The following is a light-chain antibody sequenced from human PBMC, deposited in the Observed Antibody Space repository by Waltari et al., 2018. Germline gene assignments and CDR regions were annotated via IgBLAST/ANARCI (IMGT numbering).Light chain of an antibody. CDR1: QSISRNY. J-gene: IGKJ3*01. Sequence: EIVLTQSPGPLSLSPGERATLPCGSSQSISRNYLAWYQHKPGQAPGLLIDDASRRATGVPDRFSGSGSGTDFTLTISRLEPEDFAVYYCQQCATSPLTFGPGTRVDIK. CDR3: QQCATSPLT. V-gene: IGKV3-20*01. CDR2: DAS.